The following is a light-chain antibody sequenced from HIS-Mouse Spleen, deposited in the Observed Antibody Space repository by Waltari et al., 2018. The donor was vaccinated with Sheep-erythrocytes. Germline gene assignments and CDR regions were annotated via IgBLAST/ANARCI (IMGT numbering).Light chain of an antibody. V-gene: IGKV1-39*01. Sequence: DIQMTQSPSSLSASVGVRVTITCRASQSLSSYLNWYQQKPGKAPKLLIYAASSLQSGVPSRFSGSGSGTDFTLTISSLQPEDFATYYCQQSYSTPQFTFGPGTKVDIK. J-gene: IGKJ3*01. CDR3: QQSYSTPQFT. CDR2: AAS. CDR1: QSLSSY.